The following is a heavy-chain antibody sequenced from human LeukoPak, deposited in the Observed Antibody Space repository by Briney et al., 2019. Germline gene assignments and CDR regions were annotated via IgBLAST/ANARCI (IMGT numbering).Heavy chain of an antibody. CDR3: ARVHSGIRRGRPRGNPLDY. CDR2: IYHSGST. J-gene: IGHJ4*02. D-gene: IGHD1-26*01. Sequence: SETLSLTCTVSGGSLNSYYWNWIRQPPGKGLEWIGYIYHSGSTNYNPSLKSRVTISVDTSKNQFSLKLSSVTAADTAVYYCARVHSGIRRGRPRGNPLDYWGQGTLVTVSS. CDR1: GGSLNSYY. V-gene: IGHV4-59*12.